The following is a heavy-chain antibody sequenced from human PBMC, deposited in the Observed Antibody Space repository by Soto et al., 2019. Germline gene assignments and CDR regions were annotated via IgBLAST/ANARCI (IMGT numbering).Heavy chain of an antibody. Sequence: QVQLVQSGAEVKKPGASVKVSCKASGYTFTNYDINWVRQAPGQGLEWMGWIRAYNGDTNYAQKLQGRVTMTTDTTTSTAYMERRSLRYDDPAVYYCARSGLADSVVVVGHTPFDPWGQGSLVTVSS. CDR1: GYTFTNYD. CDR3: ARSGLADSVVVVGHTPFDP. CDR2: IRAYNGDT. J-gene: IGHJ5*02. D-gene: IGHD2-15*01. V-gene: IGHV1-18*01.